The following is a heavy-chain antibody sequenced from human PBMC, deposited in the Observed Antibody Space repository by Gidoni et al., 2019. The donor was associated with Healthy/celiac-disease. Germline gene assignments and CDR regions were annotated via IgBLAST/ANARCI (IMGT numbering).Heavy chain of an antibody. D-gene: IGHD2-15*01. Sequence: EVQLLESGGGLVQPGGSLRLSCAASGFTFSSYALSWVRQAPGKGLEWVSAISGSGGSTYYSDSVKVRFTISRDNSKNTRYLQMNSLRAEDTAVYYCAKSPGGYCSGGSCYSYYYYYMDVWGKGTTVTVSS. CDR2: ISGSGGST. J-gene: IGHJ6*03. CDR3: AKSPGGYCSGGSCYSYYYYYMDV. V-gene: IGHV3-23*01. CDR1: GFTFSSYA.